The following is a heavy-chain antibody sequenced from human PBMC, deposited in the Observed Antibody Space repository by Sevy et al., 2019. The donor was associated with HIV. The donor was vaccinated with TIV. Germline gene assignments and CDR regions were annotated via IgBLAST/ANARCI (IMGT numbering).Heavy chain of an antibody. V-gene: IGHV4-59*08. J-gene: IGHJ4*02. CDR3: AGENAXGRGYS. CDR1: GGSITSLY. D-gene: IGHD3-3*02. CDR2: IYYNGHI. Sequence: SETLSLTCTVXGGSITSLYWNWIRQPPGKGLEWIANIYYNGHINYNPSLKSRVTLSLDTSKNQFSLRQSSVTAADTAXYYCAGENAXGRGYSWGQGTLVTVSS.